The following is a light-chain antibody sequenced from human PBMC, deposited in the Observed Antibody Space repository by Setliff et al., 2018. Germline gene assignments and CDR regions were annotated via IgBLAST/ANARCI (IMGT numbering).Light chain of an antibody. CDR2: EVR. J-gene: IGLJ1*01. CDR1: SSDIGGYNS. V-gene: IGLV2-14*01. Sequence: QSALTQPASVSGSPGPSVTIPCTGTSSDIGGYNSVSWYQQHPGKAPKFMIYEVRNRPSGVSNRFSGSKSGNTASLTISGLQAEDEADYYCSSYPSSGTDVFGSGTKATV. CDR3: SSYPSSGTDV.